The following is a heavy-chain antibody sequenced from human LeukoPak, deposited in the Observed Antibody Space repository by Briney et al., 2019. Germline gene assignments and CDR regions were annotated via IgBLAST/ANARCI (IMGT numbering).Heavy chain of an antibody. D-gene: IGHD2-21*02. V-gene: IGHV3-23*01. CDR1: GFTFSNYA. CDR3: ARDQKYCGGDCSLDY. CDR2: IHGGGDVT. J-gene: IGHJ4*02. Sequence: GGSLRLSCAASGFTFSNYAMNWVRQAPEKGLEWVSTIHGGGDVTYYADSVRGRFTISRDNSRNTLYLQMNSLRAEDTAVYYCARDQKYCGGDCSLDYWGQGTLVTVSS.